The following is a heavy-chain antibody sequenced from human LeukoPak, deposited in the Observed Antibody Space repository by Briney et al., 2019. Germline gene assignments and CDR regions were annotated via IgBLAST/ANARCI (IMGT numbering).Heavy chain of an antibody. CDR3: ARGGTVVSWTLYYYYYMDV. CDR1: GYTFTGYY. Sequence: ASVKVSCMASGYTFTGYYMHWVRQAPGQGLEWMGWINPSGGSTSYAQKFQGRVTMTRDMSTSTVYMELSSLRSEDTAVYYCARGGTVVSWTLYYYYYMDVWGKGTTVTVSS. CDR2: INPSGGST. D-gene: IGHD4-23*01. V-gene: IGHV1-46*01. J-gene: IGHJ6*03.